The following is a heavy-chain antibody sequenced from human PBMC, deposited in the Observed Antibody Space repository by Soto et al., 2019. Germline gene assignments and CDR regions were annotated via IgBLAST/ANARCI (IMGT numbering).Heavy chain of an antibody. CDR3: ARGIEGWYQGRYYDGMDV. CDR2: IYYSGST. Sequence: QVQLQESGPGLVKPSETLSLTCTVSGGSVSSGSYYWSWIRQPPGKGLEWIGYIYYSGSTNYNPSLQNRVTISVDTSKNQFSLKLSSVTAADTAVYYCARGIEGWYQGRYYDGMDVWGQGTTVTVSS. V-gene: IGHV4-61*01. D-gene: IGHD6-19*01. J-gene: IGHJ6*02. CDR1: GGSVSSGSYY.